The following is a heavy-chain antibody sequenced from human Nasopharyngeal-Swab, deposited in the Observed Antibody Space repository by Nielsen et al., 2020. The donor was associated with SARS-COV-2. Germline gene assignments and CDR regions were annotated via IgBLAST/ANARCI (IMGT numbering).Heavy chain of an antibody. J-gene: IGHJ4*02. D-gene: IGHD2-2*01. CDR1: GFSFTTTW. CDR3: TNGPTATTSQWFDY. CDR2: ITPPRTIT. V-gene: IGHV3-74*01. Sequence: GGSPRLSCAVSGFSFTTTWFQWVRQAPGKGLAWVSIITPPRTITRYADSVKGRFTVSRDNARNTVYLHMNSLEPEDTAVYFCTNGPTATTSQWFDYWGQGTLVTVSS.